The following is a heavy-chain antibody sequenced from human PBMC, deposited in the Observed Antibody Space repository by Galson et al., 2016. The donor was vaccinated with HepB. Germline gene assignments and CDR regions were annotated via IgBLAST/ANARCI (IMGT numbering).Heavy chain of an antibody. V-gene: IGHV5-51*01. CDR2: IYPGYPDT. CDR3: VRETGPPNHWFDP. D-gene: IGHD3-9*01. CDR1: GYRFTSYW. Sequence: QSGAEVKKPGESLKISCKGSGYRFTSYWIAWARQMPGKGLALMGIIYPGYPDTTYSPSFQGQVTISADKSISTAYLQLSSLKASDPAMYYCVRETGPPNHWFDPGGQGTLVAVSS. J-gene: IGHJ5*02.